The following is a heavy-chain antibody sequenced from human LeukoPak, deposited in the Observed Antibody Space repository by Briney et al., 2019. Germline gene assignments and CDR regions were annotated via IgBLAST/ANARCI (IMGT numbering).Heavy chain of an antibody. Sequence: SETLSLTCTVSGGSISSYYWSWIRQPPGEGLEWIGYIYYSGSTNYNPSLKSRVTISVDTSKNQFSLKLSSVTAADTAVYYCARSAGEAFDIWGQGTMVTVSS. J-gene: IGHJ3*02. CDR1: GGSISSYY. CDR2: IYYSGST. V-gene: IGHV4-59*08. CDR3: ARSAGEAFDI.